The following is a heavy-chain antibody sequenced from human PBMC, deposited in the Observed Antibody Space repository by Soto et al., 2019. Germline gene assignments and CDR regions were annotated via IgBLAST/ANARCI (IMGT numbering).Heavy chain of an antibody. D-gene: IGHD1-7*01. CDR1: GFTFSSYA. J-gene: IGHJ4*02. V-gene: IGHV3-23*01. CDR3: AKTRRNWNYKALCWDY. Sequence: GGSLRLSCAASGFTFSSYAMSWVRQAPGKGLEWVSAISGSGGSTYYADSVKGRFTISRDNSKNTLYLQMNSLRAEDTAVYYCAKTRRNWNYKALCWDYWGQGTLVTVSS. CDR2: ISGSGGST.